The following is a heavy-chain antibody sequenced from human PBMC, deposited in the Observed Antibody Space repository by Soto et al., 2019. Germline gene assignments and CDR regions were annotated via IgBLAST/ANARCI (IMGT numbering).Heavy chain of an antibody. V-gene: IGHV1-69*01. CDR3: ARALPNSSGCVY. Sequence: QVQLVQSGAEVKKPGSSVKVSCKASGGTLSSYAISWVRQAPGQGLEWMGGIIPIFGTANYEQKFQGRVTITADEAASTSYMELSRLISEDTAVYYCARALPNSSGCVYWGQGTLVTVSS. J-gene: IGHJ4*02. CDR1: GGTLSSYA. CDR2: IIPIFGTA. D-gene: IGHD6-19*01.